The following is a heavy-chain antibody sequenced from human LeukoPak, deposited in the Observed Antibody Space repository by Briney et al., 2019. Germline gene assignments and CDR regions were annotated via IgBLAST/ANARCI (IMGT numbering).Heavy chain of an antibody. V-gene: IGHV4-59*01. CDR3: ARGDRSVPNY. CDR1: GGSIGTYY. J-gene: IGHJ4*02. D-gene: IGHD3-22*01. Sequence: PSETLSLTCTVSGGSIGTYYWSWIRQPPGKGLGWIGYIYYSGSTNYNPSLKSRVTISVDTSKNQFSLRPSSVTAADTAVYYCARGDRSVPNYWGQGTLVTVSS. CDR2: IYYSGST.